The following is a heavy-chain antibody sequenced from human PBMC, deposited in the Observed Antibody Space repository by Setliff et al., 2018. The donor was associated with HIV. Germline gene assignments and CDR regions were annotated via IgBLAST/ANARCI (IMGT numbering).Heavy chain of an antibody. D-gene: IGHD3-10*01. CDR1: GGPFSSYT. J-gene: IGHJ2*01. CDR2: IIPIFGST. Sequence: ASVKVSCKASGGPFSSYTFSWVRQVPGQGLEWMGGIIPIFGSTKYAQRFQGRVTITADESTSTADMELSSLRSEDTAVYYCARDDHYYDSGSYYSDWYFDLWGRGTLVTVSS. CDR3: ARDDHYYDSGSYYSDWYFDL. V-gene: IGHV1-69*13.